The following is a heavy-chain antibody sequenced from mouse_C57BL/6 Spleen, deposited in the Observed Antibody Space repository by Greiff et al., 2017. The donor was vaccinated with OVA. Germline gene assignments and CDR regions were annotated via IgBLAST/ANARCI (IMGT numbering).Heavy chain of an antibody. J-gene: IGHJ4*01. CDR3: ARDPHYYGSSYAMDY. CDR2: INYDGSST. Sequence: EVQRVESEGGLVQPGSSMKLSCTASGFTFSDYYMAWVRQVPEKGLEWVANINYDGSSTYYLDSLKSRFIISRDNAKNILYLQTSSLKSEDTATYYCARDPHYYGSSYAMDYWGQGTSVTVSS. D-gene: IGHD1-1*01. V-gene: IGHV5-16*01. CDR1: GFTFSDYY.